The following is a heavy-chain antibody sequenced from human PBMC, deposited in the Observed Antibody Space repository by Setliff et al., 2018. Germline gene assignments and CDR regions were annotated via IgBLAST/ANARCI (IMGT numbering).Heavy chain of an antibody. J-gene: IGHJ6*02. CDR2: INGDGSVA. CDR3: ARNWVTAQHYYYGMDV. V-gene: IGHV3-74*01. CDR1: GFAFNTYW. Sequence: GGSLRLSCAASGFAFNTYWVHWVRQVPGKGLVWVARINGDGSVANYADAVKGRFTISRDNAKNTLYLQMDSLRAEDTAVYYCARNWVTAQHYYYGMDVWGQGTTVTVSS. D-gene: IGHD2-21*02.